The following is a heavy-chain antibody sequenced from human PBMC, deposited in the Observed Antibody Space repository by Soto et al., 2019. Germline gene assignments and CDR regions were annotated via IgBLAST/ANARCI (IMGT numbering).Heavy chain of an antibody. J-gene: IGHJ6*02. CDR3: ARAYYYNMDV. Sequence: QVQLVESGGGLVRPGGSLRLSCEASGFTFRDYYMTWFRQAPGKGLEWLSYIDSSTKYTNYADSVKGQFTISRNNAKNSLYLQMTRLRGHATAGYYSARAYYYNMDVWGQATMVTVPS. CDR2: IDSSTKYT. CDR1: GFTFRDYY. V-gene: IGHV3-11*05.